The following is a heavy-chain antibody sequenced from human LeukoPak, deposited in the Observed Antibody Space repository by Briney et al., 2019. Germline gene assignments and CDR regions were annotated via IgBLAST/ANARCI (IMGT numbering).Heavy chain of an antibody. Sequence: SVKVSCKASGYTFTSYGISWVRQAPGQGLEWMGRIIPILGIANYAQKFQGRVTITADKSTSTAYMELSSLRSEDTAVYYCATRYSSSSYYFDYWGQGTLVTVSS. CDR1: GYTFTSYG. J-gene: IGHJ4*02. CDR3: ATRYSSSSYYFDY. D-gene: IGHD6-13*01. CDR2: IIPILGIA. V-gene: IGHV1-69*04.